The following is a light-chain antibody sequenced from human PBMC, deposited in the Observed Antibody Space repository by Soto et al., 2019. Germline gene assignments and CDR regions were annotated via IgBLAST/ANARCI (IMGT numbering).Light chain of an antibody. Sequence: QSVLTQPASVSGSPGQSITISCTGSGRDIGAYDYVSWYQQHPGKAPKLLIYGVKNRPSGVSYRFSGSKSGNTASLTISGLQAADEADYYCSLYTSENAYVFGTGTKLTVL. J-gene: IGLJ1*01. CDR1: GRDIGAYDY. CDR3: SLYTSENAYV. CDR2: GVK. V-gene: IGLV2-14*01.